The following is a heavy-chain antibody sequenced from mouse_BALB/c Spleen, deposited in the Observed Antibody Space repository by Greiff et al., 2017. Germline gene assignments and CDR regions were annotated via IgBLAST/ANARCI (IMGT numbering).Heavy chain of an antibody. CDR1: GFNVKDTY. CDR2: IDPANGNT. V-gene: IGHV14-3*02. Sequence: VQLKQSGAELVKPGASVKLSCTASGFNVKDTYMHWVKQRPEQGLEWIGRIDPANGNTKYDPKFQGKATITADTSSNTAYLQLSSLTSEDTAVYYCALDYEADWGQGTLVTVSA. CDR3: ALDYEAD. D-gene: IGHD2-4*01. J-gene: IGHJ3*01.